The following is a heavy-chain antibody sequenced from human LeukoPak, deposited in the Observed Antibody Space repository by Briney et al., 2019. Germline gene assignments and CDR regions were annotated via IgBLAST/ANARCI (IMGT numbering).Heavy chain of an antibody. CDR1: GFTFTSYN. D-gene: IGHD2-2*01. CDR2: LSTDGSIT. V-gene: IGHV3-30*04. CDR3: AKAQGNNSPSTHRTFDC. Sequence: GGSLRLSCAASGFTFTSYNMFWIRQAPGKGLEWVTVLSTDGSITYYADSVKGRSTISRDTSKNTLYLHMDSLRPDDTAVYYCAKAQGNNSPSTHRTFDCWGQGTLVTVSS. J-gene: IGHJ4*02.